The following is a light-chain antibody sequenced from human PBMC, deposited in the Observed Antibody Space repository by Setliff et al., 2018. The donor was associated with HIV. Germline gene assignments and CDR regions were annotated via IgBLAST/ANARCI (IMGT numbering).Light chain of an antibody. CDR1: SSDVGSYNL. CDR3: CSYGGSFDVV. CDR2: EVS. J-gene: IGLJ2*01. Sequence: SVLTRPASVSGSPGQSITISCTGSSSDVGSYNLVSWYQQHPGKAPKLMIYEVSKRPSGVSNRFSGSKSGKMASLTISGVQAEDEADYYCCSYGGSFDVVFGGGTKVTVL. V-gene: IGLV2-23*02.